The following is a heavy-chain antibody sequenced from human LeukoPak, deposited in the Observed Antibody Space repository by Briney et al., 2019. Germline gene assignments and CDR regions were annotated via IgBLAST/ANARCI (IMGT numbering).Heavy chain of an antibody. CDR3: AKHESLIAFDV. V-gene: IGHV4-39*01. Sequence: SETLSLTCSVSGGSISTSSYYWGWIRQPPGMGLEWIGTIHYSGSPNYSPSLKSRVTMSIDTSKNQFSLRLSSVTAADTAVYYCAKHESLIAFDVWGQGTMVTVSS. CDR1: GGSISTSSYY. CDR2: IHYSGSP. J-gene: IGHJ3*01.